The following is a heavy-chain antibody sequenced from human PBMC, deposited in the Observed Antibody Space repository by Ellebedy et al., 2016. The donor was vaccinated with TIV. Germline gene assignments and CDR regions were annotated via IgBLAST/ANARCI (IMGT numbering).Heavy chain of an antibody. Sequence: SETLSLTXAVYGGSFSGYYWSWIRQPPGKGLEWIGEINHSGSTNYNPSLKSRVTISVDTSKNQFSLKLSSVTAADTAVYYCARARWLQAYYFDYWGQGTLVTVSS. CDR1: GGSFSGYY. CDR2: INHSGST. V-gene: IGHV4-34*01. J-gene: IGHJ4*02. CDR3: ARARWLQAYYFDY. D-gene: IGHD5-24*01.